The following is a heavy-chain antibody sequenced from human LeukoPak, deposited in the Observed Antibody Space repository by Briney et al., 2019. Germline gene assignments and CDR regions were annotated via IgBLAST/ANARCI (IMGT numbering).Heavy chain of an antibody. CDR3: AKIMTTVTTYYYYYMDV. Sequence: ASVKVSCKASGYTFTGYYMHWVRQAPGQGLEWMGGIIPIFGTANYAQKFQGRVTITADKSTSTAYMELSSLGSEDTAVYYCAKIMTTVTTYYYYYMDVWGKGTTVTVSS. D-gene: IGHD4-17*01. V-gene: IGHV1-69*06. J-gene: IGHJ6*03. CDR2: IIPIFGTA. CDR1: GYTFTGYY.